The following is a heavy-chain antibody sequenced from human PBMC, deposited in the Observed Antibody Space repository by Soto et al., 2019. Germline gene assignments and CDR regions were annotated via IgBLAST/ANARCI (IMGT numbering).Heavy chain of an antibody. D-gene: IGHD1-1*01. CDR2: ISYDGINK. V-gene: IGHV3-30*18. J-gene: IGHJ4*02. CDR3: SKSVYNWNDGFFDY. Sequence: GGSLRLSCTVSGFIFNKYCMHWVRQAPGKGLEWVAVISYDGINKYYADSVKGRFTISRDNSKNTLYLQMNSLRAEDTAVYYCSKSVYNWNDGFFDYWGQGTLVTVSS. CDR1: GFIFNKYC.